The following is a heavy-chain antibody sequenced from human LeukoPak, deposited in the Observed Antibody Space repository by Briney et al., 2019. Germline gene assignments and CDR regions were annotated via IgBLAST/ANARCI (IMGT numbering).Heavy chain of an antibody. D-gene: IGHD4-11*01. Sequence: PSETLSLTCTVSGGSISSYYWSWIRQPPGKGLEWIGYIYYSGSTNYNPSLKSRVTISVDTSKNQFSLKLSSVTAADTAVYYCARVRRTYDYSAPNWFDPWGQGTLVTVSS. J-gene: IGHJ5*02. CDR3: ARVRRTYDYSAPNWFDP. CDR1: GGSISSYY. V-gene: IGHV4-59*01. CDR2: IYYSGST.